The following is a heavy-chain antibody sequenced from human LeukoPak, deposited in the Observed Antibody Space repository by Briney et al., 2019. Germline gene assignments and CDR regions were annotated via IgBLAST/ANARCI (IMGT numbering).Heavy chain of an antibody. D-gene: IGHD5-12*01. CDR2: ISAYNGNT. CDR3: ARTGYSTTTIPLDY. J-gene: IGHJ4*02. V-gene: IGHV1-18*01. Sequence: GASVKVSCKASCYTFTSYGISWVRQAPGQGLEWMGWISAYNGNTNYAQKLQGRVTMTTDTSTSAAYMELRSLRSDDTAVYYCARTGYSTTTIPLDYWGQGTLVTVSS. CDR1: CYTFTSYG.